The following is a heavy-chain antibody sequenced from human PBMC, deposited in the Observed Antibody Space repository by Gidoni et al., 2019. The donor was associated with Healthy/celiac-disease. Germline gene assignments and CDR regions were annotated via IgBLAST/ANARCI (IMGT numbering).Heavy chain of an antibody. CDR3: ARKASGSDY. CDR1: AITFSSYS. J-gene: IGHJ4*02. Sequence: EVQLVESGGGLVKPGGSLRLSCAASAITFSSYSMNWVRQAPWKGLEWVSSISSSSSYIYYADSGKGRFTTSRDNAKNLRYLQMNSLSAEDTAVYYCARKASGSDYWGQGTLVTVSS. V-gene: IGHV3-21*01. D-gene: IGHD1-26*01. CDR2: ISSSSSYI.